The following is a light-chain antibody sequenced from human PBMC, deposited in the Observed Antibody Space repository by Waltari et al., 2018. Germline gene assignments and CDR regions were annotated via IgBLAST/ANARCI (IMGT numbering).Light chain of an antibody. Sequence: EVVMTQSPATLSVSPGERATLSCRASHSVKTNLAWYQQKPGQAPRLVICDASTRATGIPARFSGSGSGTEFTLTISSLQPEDSAVYYCQQYNNWPTWTFGQGAKVEIK. CDR3: QQYNNWPTWT. CDR1: HSVKTN. V-gene: IGKV3-15*01. J-gene: IGKJ1*01. CDR2: DAS.